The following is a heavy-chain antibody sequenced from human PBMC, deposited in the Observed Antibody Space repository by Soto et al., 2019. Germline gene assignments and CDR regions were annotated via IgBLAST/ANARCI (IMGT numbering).Heavy chain of an antibody. D-gene: IGHD4-17*01. CDR2: ITTSKGNT. J-gene: IGHJ5*02. CDR1: GYTFTNYG. Sequence: QVQLVQSGTEVKKPGASVKVSCKASGYTFTNYGITWVRQAPGQGLEWMGWITTSKGNTDYAQKFQGRVTMTTDTSTNTACMELRRLRSDDTAVYYWARVRGGSDGDYESVTWGQGTLVTFSS. CDR3: ARVRGGSDGDYESVT. V-gene: IGHV1-18*01.